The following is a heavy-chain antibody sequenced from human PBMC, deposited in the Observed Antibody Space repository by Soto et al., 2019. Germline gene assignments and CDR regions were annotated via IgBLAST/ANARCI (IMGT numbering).Heavy chain of an antibody. Sequence: AETLSLTCTVSGGSISSGYYYWGWVRQPPGRSLECIASVYYSGATYYSPSLKSPVTVSVGRSKNQFSLKLSTVTAADTAVYYCVRQGENQDSSDNYYRFDYWGQGNMVX. J-gene: IGHJ4*02. CDR1: GGSISSGYYY. CDR2: VYYSGAT. V-gene: IGHV4-39*01. CDR3: VRQGENQDSSDNYYRFDY. D-gene: IGHD3-22*01.